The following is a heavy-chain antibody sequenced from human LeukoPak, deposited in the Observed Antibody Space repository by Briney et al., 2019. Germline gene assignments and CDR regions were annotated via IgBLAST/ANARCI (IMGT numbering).Heavy chain of an antibody. CDR1: GGSFSGYY. CDR3: ARAPLALDI. J-gene: IGHJ3*02. V-gene: IGHV4-34*01. CDR2: INHSGST. Sequence: SETLSLTCAVYGGSFSGYYWSWIRQPPGKGLEWIGEINHSGSTNYNPSLKSRVTISADTSKNQFSLKLSSVTAADTAVYYCARAPLALDIWGQGTMVTVSS.